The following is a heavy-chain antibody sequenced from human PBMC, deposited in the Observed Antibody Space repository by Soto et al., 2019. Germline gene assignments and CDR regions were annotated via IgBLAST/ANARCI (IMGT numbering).Heavy chain of an antibody. D-gene: IGHD3-3*01. J-gene: IGHJ4*02. CDR1: GGSISSSSYY. CDR3: ARQADFGAAPNFDY. CDR2: IYYSGST. V-gene: IGHV4-39*01. Sequence: QLQLQESGPGLVKPSETLSLTCTVSGGSISSSSYYWGWIRQPPGKGLEWIGSIYYSGSTYYNPSLKSRVTISVDTSKNQFSLKLSSVTAADTAVYYCARQADFGAAPNFDYWGQGTLVTVSS.